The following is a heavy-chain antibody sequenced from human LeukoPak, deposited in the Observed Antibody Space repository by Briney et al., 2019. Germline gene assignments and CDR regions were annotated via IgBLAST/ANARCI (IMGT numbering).Heavy chain of an antibody. Sequence: GGSLRLSWAAPAFTFSSYAMSWVGQAAGKGLDWVSAIRGSGGSTYYADSVKGRFTISRDNSKSALYLQMNSLRAEDTAVYYCAKVRSLIVVVIYFDYWGQGTLVTVSS. CDR3: AKVRSLIVVVIYFDY. CDR1: AFTFSSYA. D-gene: IGHD3-22*01. J-gene: IGHJ4*02. V-gene: IGHV3-23*01. CDR2: IRGSGGST.